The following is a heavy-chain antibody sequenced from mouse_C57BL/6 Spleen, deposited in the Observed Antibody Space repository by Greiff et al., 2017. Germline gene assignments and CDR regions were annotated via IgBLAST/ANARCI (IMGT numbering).Heavy chain of an antibody. CDR2: IDPNSGGT. Sequence: VQLQQPGAELVKPGASVTLSCKASGYTFTSYWMHWVKQRPGRGLEWIGRIDPNSGGTKYNEKFKSKATLTVDKPSSTAYMQLSSLTSEDSTVYYCARNVITTVVAHWYFDVWGTGTTVTVSS. CDR1: GYTFTSYW. V-gene: IGHV1-72*01. CDR3: ARNVITTVVAHWYFDV. J-gene: IGHJ1*03. D-gene: IGHD1-1*01.